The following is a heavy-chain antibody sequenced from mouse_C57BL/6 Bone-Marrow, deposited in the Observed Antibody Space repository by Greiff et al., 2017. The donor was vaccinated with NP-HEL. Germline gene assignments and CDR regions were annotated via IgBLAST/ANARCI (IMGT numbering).Heavy chain of an antibody. Sequence: QVQLKESGPELVKPGASVKISCKASGYAFSSSWMNWVKQRPGKGLEWIGRIYPGDGDTNYNGKFKGKATLTADKSSSTAYMQLSSLTSEDSAVYFCARCYGRSFGYWGKGTTLTVS. CDR3: ARCYGRSFGY. V-gene: IGHV1-82*01. J-gene: IGHJ2*01. D-gene: IGHD1-1*01. CDR1: GYAFSSSW. CDR2: IYPGDGDT.